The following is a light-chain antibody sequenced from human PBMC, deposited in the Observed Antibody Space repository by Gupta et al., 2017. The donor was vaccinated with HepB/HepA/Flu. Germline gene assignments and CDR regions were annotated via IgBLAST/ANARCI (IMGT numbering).Light chain of an antibody. Sequence: DIVLTQSPDPLAVSLGARATINCKSSQSVLYSSSSKNYLPCYQQKPGQPPKLLIYWASTRGSGVPDRFSGSGSGTDFTLTISSLQAEDVALYYCQQYYSTLFTFGPGTKVDIK. J-gene: IGKJ3*01. CDR1: QSVLYSSSSKNY. CDR3: QQYYSTLFT. V-gene: IGKV4-1*01. CDR2: WAS.